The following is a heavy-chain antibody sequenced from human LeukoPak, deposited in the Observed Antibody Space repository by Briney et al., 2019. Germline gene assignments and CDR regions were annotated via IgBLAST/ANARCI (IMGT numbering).Heavy chain of an antibody. Sequence: ASLKVSCKASGYTFTSSGISWVRQAPGQGLEWMGWISAYNGNTNYAQKLQGRVTMTTDTSTSTAYRELRSLRSDDTAVYYCARFPFTTVTTEVFDYWGEGSLLTASS. CDR3: ARFPFTTVTTEVFDY. J-gene: IGHJ4*02. V-gene: IGHV1-18*04. D-gene: IGHD4-17*01. CDR2: ISAYNGNT. CDR1: GYTFTSSG.